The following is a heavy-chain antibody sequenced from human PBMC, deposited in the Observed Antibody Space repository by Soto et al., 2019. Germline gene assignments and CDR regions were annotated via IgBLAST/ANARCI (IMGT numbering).Heavy chain of an antibody. CDR2: IYYSGST. D-gene: IGHD5-12*01. J-gene: IGHJ4*02. V-gene: IGHV4-30-4*01. Sequence: KTSETLSLTCTVSGGSISSGDYYWSWIRQPPGKGLEWIGYIYYSGSTYYNPSLKSRVTISVDTSKNQFSLKLSSVTAADTAVYYCARKSRWLPYYFDYWGQGTLVTVPQ. CDR3: ARKSRWLPYYFDY. CDR1: GGSISSGDYY.